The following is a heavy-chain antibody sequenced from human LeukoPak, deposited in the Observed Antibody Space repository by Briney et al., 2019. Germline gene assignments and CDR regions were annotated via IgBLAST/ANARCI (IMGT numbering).Heavy chain of an antibody. V-gene: IGHV3-23*01. CDR1: GFTFTTYA. Sequence: GGSLRLSCAASGFTFTTYAMSWVRQAPGKGLEWVSTIANSGGSTYYADSVKGRFTISRDNSKNTLYLQMNSQRAEDTAVYYCAKDRTRGQPPSWFDPWGQGTLVTVSS. J-gene: IGHJ5*02. D-gene: IGHD2-2*01. CDR2: IANSGGST. CDR3: AKDRTRGQPPSWFDP.